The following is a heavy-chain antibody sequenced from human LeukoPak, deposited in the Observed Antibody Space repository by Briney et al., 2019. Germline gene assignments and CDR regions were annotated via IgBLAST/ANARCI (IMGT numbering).Heavy chain of an antibody. V-gene: IGHV3-23*01. CDR3: ARSRTMVRGAMLYYFDY. J-gene: IGHJ4*02. Sequence: GGSLRLSCAASGFTFRSYAMNWVRQAPGKGLEWVSGISGSGGSTYYADSVKGRFTISRDNSKNTLYLQMNSLRAEDTAVYYCARSRTMVRGAMLYYFDYWGQGTLVTVSS. CDR2: ISGSGGST. CDR1: GFTFRSYA. D-gene: IGHD3-10*01.